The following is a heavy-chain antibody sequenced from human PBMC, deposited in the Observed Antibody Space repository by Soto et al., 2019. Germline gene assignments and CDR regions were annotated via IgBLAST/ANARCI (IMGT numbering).Heavy chain of an antibody. CDR1: GYTFTSYG. J-gene: IGHJ4*02. CDR2: IGAYNGNT. CDR3: AGVRGLTFGGVIVLDY. Sequence: QVQLVQSGAEVKKPGASVKVSCKASGYTFTSYGISWVRQAPGQGLERMGWIGAYNGNTNYAQQLQGRVTMTTDTSTSTGCMGLRSLRSDDTAVYYCAGVRGLTFGGVIVLDYWGRGTLVTVSS. V-gene: IGHV1-18*01. D-gene: IGHD3-16*02.